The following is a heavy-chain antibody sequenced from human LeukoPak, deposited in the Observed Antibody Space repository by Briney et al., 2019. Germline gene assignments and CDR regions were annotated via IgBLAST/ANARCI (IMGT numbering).Heavy chain of an antibody. J-gene: IGHJ5*02. CDR1: GGSISSYY. CDR2: IYYSGST. D-gene: IGHD3-10*01. Sequence: SETLSLTCTVSGGSISSYYWSWIRQPPGKGLEWIGYIYYSGSTNYNPSLKSRVTISVDTSKNQFSLKLSSVTAADTAVYYCARDRDYGSGEYNWFDPWGQGTLVTVSS. CDR3: ARDRDYGSGEYNWFDP. V-gene: IGHV4-59*01.